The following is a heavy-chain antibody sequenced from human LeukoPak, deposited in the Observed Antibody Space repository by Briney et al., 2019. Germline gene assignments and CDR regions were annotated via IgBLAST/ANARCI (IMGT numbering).Heavy chain of an antibody. CDR3: ARGTDGSSWYPH. CDR1: GFTFSSYA. J-gene: IGHJ4*02. Sequence: GGSLRLSCAASGFTFSSYAMHWVRQAPGKGLEWVAVISYDGSNKYYADSVKGRFTISRDNAKNSLYLQMNSLRAEDTAVYYCARGTDGSSWYPHWGQGTLVTVSS. V-gene: IGHV3-30*03. CDR2: ISYDGSNK. D-gene: IGHD6-13*01.